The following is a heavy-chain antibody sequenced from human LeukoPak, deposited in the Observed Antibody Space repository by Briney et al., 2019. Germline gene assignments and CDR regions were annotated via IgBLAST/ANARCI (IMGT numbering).Heavy chain of an antibody. Sequence: SQTLSLTCTVSGGSISSGSYYWSWIRQPPGRGLEWLGYIYYSGSTNYNPSLKSRVTISVDTSKNQFSLKLSSVTAADTAVYYCARGTDERWLQWGNYYMDVWGKGTTVTVSS. V-gene: IGHV4-61*01. CDR2: IYYSGST. CDR1: GGSISSGSYY. CDR3: ARGTDERWLQWGNYYMDV. D-gene: IGHD5-24*01. J-gene: IGHJ6*03.